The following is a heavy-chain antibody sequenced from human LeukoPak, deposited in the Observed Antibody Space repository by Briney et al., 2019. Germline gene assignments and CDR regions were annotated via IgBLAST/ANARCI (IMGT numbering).Heavy chain of an antibody. CDR2: ISSSSSYI. Sequence: GGSLRLSCAASGFTFSSYSTNWVRQAPGKGLEWVSSISSSSSYIYYADSVKGRFTISRDNAKNSLYLQMNSLRAEDTAVYYCARYGVDTAMVFDYWGQGTLVTVSS. J-gene: IGHJ4*02. V-gene: IGHV3-21*01. CDR1: GFTFSSYS. CDR3: ARYGVDTAMVFDY. D-gene: IGHD5-18*01.